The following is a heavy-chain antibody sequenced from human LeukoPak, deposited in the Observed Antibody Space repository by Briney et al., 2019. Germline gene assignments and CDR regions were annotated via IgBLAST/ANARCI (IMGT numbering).Heavy chain of an antibody. V-gene: IGHV3-53*04. CDR3: ARMNSGTYFDY. J-gene: IGHJ4*02. CDR2: LYSDVST. CDR1: GFTVSSNY. D-gene: IGHD1-26*01. Sequence: GGTLRLSCAASGFTVSSNYMSWVRQAPGKGLEWVSVLYSDVSTYYADSVKGRFTISRLNSKNTLYLQMNSLRAEDTAEYYCARMNSGTYFDYWGQGTLVSVSS.